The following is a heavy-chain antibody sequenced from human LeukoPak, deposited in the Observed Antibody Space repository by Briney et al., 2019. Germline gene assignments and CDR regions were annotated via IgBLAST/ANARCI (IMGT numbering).Heavy chain of an antibody. D-gene: IGHD2-8*02. Sequence: PGGSLRLSCAASGFTVSDNYMSWVRQAPGKGLEWVSVVYSGDNTYYADSVKGRFTISRDNSKNTLYLQMNSLRAEDTAVYYCARDREPGTSASRFDYCGQGTLVTVSS. J-gene: IGHJ4*02. V-gene: IGHV3-53*01. CDR1: GFTVSDNY. CDR3: ARDREPGTSASRFDY. CDR2: VYSGDNT.